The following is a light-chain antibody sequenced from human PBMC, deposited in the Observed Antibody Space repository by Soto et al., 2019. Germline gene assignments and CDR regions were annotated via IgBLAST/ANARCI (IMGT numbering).Light chain of an antibody. J-gene: IGKJ1*01. V-gene: IGKV3-15*01. CDR2: GAS. Sequence: EIVMTQSPGTLSVSPGERATLSCRASQSVSNNLAWYQKKPGQAPRLLIYGASTRATGIPARFSGSGSGTEFTLTISSLQSEDFAVYYCQQYNNWWTFGQGTKVEIK. CDR3: QQYNNWWT. CDR1: QSVSNN.